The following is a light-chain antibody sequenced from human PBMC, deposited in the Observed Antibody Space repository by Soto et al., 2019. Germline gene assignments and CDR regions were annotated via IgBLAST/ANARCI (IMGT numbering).Light chain of an antibody. J-gene: IGKJ4*01. CDR3: QQRSNWPLLT. V-gene: IGKV3D-11*01. CDR1: QGVSSY. CDR2: DVS. Sequence: EIVLTQSPATLSLSPGERATLSCRASQGVSSYLAWYQQKPGQAPRLLIYDVSNRATGIPARFSGSGPGTDFTLTISSLEPEDFAVYYCQQRSNWPLLTFGGGTKVEIK.